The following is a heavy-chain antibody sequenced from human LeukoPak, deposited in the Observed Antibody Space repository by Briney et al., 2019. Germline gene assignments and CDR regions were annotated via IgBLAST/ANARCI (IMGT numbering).Heavy chain of an antibody. Sequence: SETLSLTCAVYGGSFSGYYWSWIRQPPGKGLEWIGSICSSGSAYCNPSLKSRVTTSIDTSKNQFSLRLTSVTAADTAVYYCARFRSYGSGSDSRGYFDYWGQGTLVTVSS. J-gene: IGHJ4*02. CDR1: GGSFSGYY. D-gene: IGHD3-10*01. CDR2: ICSSGSA. CDR3: ARFRSYGSGSDSRGYFDY. V-gene: IGHV4-34*01.